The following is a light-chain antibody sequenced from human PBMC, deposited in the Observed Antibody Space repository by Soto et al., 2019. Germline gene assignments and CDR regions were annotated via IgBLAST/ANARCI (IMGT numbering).Light chain of an antibody. Sequence: QSVLTQPPSASGSPGQSVTISCTGTSSDVGAYNYVSWYQQHPGKAPKLMIYDVSKRPSGVPYRFSGSKSGNAASLTVSGLQGVDEADYYCSSYAGSSWVFGGGTKVTVL. V-gene: IGLV2-8*01. CDR2: DVS. CDR1: SSDVGAYNY. CDR3: SSYAGSSWV. J-gene: IGLJ3*02.